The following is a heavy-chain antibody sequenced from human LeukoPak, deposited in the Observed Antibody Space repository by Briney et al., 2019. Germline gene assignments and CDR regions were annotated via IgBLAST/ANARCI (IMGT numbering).Heavy chain of an antibody. D-gene: IGHD6-13*01. V-gene: IGHV1-18*01. CDR1: GYIFTSYS. J-gene: IGHJ3*02. CDR3: AREEGAPIAAANI. Sequence: ASVKVSRKASGYIFTSYSISWVRQAPGQGLEWMGWISAYNGDTNYVQKLQGRVTMTTDTSTSTAYMELKSLRSDDTAVYYCAREEGAPIAAANIWGLGTKVTVSS. CDR2: ISAYNGDT.